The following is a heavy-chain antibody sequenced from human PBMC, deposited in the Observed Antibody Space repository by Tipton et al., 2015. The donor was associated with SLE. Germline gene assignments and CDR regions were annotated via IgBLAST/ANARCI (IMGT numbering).Heavy chain of an antibody. CDR2: IYSGGST. V-gene: IGHV3-66*01. Sequence: QLVQSGGGLVQPGGSLRLSCAASGLTVTDNYMTWVRQAPGKGLEWVSVIYSGGSTYYADSVKGRFTISRDNSKNTLYIQMNSLRAEDTAVYYCAASILDYYGMDVWGQGTTVTVSS. J-gene: IGHJ6*02. CDR3: AASILDYYGMDV. D-gene: IGHD2-21*01. CDR1: GLTVTDNY.